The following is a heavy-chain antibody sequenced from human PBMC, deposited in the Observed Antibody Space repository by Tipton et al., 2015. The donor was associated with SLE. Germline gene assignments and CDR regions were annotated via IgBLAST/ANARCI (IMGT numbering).Heavy chain of an antibody. Sequence: GSLRLSCAASGFTFGSYAMSWVRQAPGKGLEWVSLIYSGSGTYYADSVKGRFTISRDNSKNTLYLEMISLGVEDTAVYYCAGATTGTRLFDYWGQGTLVTVSA. J-gene: IGHJ4*02. CDR3: AGATTGTRLFDY. CDR2: IYSGSGT. D-gene: IGHD1-1*01. V-gene: IGHV3-23*03. CDR1: GFTFGSYA.